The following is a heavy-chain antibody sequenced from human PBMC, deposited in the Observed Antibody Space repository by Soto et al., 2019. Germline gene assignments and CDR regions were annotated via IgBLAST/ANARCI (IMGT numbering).Heavy chain of an antibody. CDR2: IIPLFGTP. J-gene: IGHJ4*02. Sequence: QVQLVQSGAEVQKPGSSVKVSCKASGGIFSTYAISCLRQAPGQGLKWMGGIIPLFGTPNYAQRFQGRVTITADESTSTAYMELSRLRSEDTAVYYCARDRDDYGSGNYYNRIDFWGQGTLVTVSS. V-gene: IGHV1-69*01. D-gene: IGHD3-10*01. CDR1: GGIFSTYA. CDR3: ARDRDDYGSGNYYNRIDF.